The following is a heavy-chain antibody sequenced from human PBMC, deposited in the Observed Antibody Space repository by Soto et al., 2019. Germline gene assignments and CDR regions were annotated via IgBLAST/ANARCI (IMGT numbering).Heavy chain of an antibody. J-gene: IGHJ3*02. D-gene: IGHD3-22*01. V-gene: IGHV1-46*01. CDR3: ARAQDYYDSSGSPAFDI. CDR2: INPSGGST. CDR1: GYTFTGYY. Sequence: GASVKFSCKASGYTFTGYYMHWVRQAPGQGLEWMGVINPSGGSTSYAQKFQGRVTMTRDTSTSTVYMELSSLRSEDTAVCYCARAQDYYDSSGSPAFDIWGQGTMVTVSS.